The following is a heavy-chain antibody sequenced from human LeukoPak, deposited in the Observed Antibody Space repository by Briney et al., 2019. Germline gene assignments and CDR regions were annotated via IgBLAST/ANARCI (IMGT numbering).Heavy chain of an antibody. J-gene: IGHJ4*02. CDR3: AKDQGLLWFGEFDY. CDR1: GFTFSSYA. Sequence: GGSLRLSCAASGFTFSSYAMRWVRQAPGKGLEWVSVISGRRGSTYYADSVKGRFTISRDNSKNTLYLQMNSLRAEDTAVYYCAKDQGLLWFGEFDYWGQGTLVTVSS. CDR2: ISGRRGST. D-gene: IGHD3-10*01. V-gene: IGHV3-23*01.